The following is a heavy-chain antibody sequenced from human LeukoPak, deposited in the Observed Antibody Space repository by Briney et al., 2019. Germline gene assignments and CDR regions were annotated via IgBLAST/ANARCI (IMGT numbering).Heavy chain of an antibody. CDR2: IKQDGSEI. CDR1: GGSFSDYY. V-gene: IGHV3-7*01. CDR3: ARAMDV. J-gene: IGHJ6*02. Sequence: ETLSLTCAVYGGSFSDYYWSWIRQPPGKGLEWVANIKQDGSEIYYVDSVKGRFTISRDNAKNSLYLQMNSLRAEDTAVYYCARAMDVWGQGTTVTVSS.